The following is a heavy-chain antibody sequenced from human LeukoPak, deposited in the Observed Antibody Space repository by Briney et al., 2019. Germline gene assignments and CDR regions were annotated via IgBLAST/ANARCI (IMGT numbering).Heavy chain of an antibody. CDR3: TAYMVRGEFGI. J-gene: IGHJ3*02. CDR1: GFTFSNAW. V-gene: IGHV3-15*01. D-gene: IGHD3-10*01. Sequence: PGGSLRLSCAASGFTFSNAWMSWVRQAPGKGLEWVGRIKSKTDGGTTDYAAPVKGRFTISRDDSKNTLYLQMNSLKTEDTAVYYCTAYMVRGEFGIWGQGTMVTVSS. CDR2: IKSKTDGGTT.